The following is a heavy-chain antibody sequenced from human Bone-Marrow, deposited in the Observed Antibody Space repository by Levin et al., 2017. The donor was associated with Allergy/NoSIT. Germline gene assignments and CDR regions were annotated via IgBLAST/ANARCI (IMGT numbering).Heavy chain of an antibody. Sequence: ASVKVSCKLSGGSFSSYAISWVRQAPGQGLEWMGGIVPILDSADYAQRFQGRVTITADDPTTTAYMEIRSLRSEDTAVYFCARLLGDSVYDLAWGQGTLVTVSS. D-gene: IGHD5/OR15-5a*01. V-gene: IGHV1-69*13. CDR3: ARLLGDSVYDLA. CDR1: GGSFSSYA. CDR2: IVPILDSA. J-gene: IGHJ5*02.